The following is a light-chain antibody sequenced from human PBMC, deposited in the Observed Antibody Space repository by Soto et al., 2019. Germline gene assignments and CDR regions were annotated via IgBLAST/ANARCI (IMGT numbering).Light chain of an antibody. V-gene: IGKV1-5*01. CDR1: QSCRNW. Sequence: DLHMSQSPSRLSACVGEKVTIDGVAIQSCRNWLAWYQQKAGKAPRLLIYDASTLQSGVPSRFSGSGSGTDFTLTVSSLQPEDFATYYCQQLNSYPLTFGGGTKVDIK. J-gene: IGKJ4*01. CDR3: QQLNSYPLT. CDR2: DAS.